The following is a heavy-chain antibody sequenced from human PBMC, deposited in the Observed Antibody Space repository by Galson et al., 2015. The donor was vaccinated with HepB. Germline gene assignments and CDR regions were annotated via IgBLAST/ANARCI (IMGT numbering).Heavy chain of an antibody. J-gene: IGHJ4*02. CDR3: VRDITLPGSFYYFDS. Sequence: SLRLSCAAPGFIFSDYYMSWIRQAPGKGLEWISHISRTGTTIFYSDSVEGRFTVSRDNTKNSLYLRMNSLRDDDTAVYYCVRDITLPGSFYYFDSWGQGTLVTVSS. CDR2: ISRTGTTI. CDR1: GFIFSDYY. V-gene: IGHV3-11*01. D-gene: IGHD1-14*01.